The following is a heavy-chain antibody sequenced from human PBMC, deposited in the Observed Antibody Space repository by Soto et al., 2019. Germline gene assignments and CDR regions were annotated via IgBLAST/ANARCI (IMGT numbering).Heavy chain of an antibody. CDR1: GFSLSTGGVG. Sequence: QITLKESGPLLVKPTQTLTLTCTFSGFSLSTGGVGVGWIRQPPGKALEWLALIYWDDDKRYSPSLRSRLTVTKDTSKNQVVLTMTNMDPVDTATYYCAHSRCGGDCLQSYSSHYYYGMDVWGQGTTVTVSS. J-gene: IGHJ6*02. CDR2: IYWDDDK. CDR3: AHSRCGGDCLQSYSSHYYYGMDV. V-gene: IGHV2-5*02. D-gene: IGHD2-21*02.